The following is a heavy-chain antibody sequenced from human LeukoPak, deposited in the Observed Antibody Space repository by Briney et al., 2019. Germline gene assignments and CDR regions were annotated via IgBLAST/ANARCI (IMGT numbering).Heavy chain of an antibody. D-gene: IGHD2-15*01. CDR2: IYYSGST. V-gene: IGHV4-31*03. J-gene: IGHJ5*02. CDR3: AREEPRYCSGGSCYSNSPGIDP. CDR1: GGSISSGGYY. Sequence: PSETLSLTCTVSGGSISSGGYYWSWIRQHPGKGLEWIGYIYYSGSTYYNPSLKSRVTISVDTSKNQFSLKLNSVTAADTAVYYCAREEPRYCSGGSCYSNSPGIDPWGQGTLVTVSS.